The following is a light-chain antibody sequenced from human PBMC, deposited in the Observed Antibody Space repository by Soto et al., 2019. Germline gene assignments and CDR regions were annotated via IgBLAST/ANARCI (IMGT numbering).Light chain of an antibody. J-gene: IGLJ3*02. CDR3: SSYTSSNTVV. Sequence: QSALTQPASVSGSPGQSITISCTGTSSDIGGYNYVSWYQHHPGKAPKLMIYDVSNRPSGVFNRFSGSKSGNTASLTISGLQAEDEADYYCSSYTSSNTVVFGGGTKVTVL. CDR2: DVS. CDR1: SSDIGGYNY. V-gene: IGLV2-14*03.